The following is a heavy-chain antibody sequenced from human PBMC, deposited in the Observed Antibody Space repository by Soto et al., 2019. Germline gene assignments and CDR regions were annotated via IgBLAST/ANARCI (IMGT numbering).Heavy chain of an antibody. CDR3: ARDYTGRGYFDH. J-gene: IGHJ4*02. CDR2: INTYSDRT. D-gene: IGHD2-8*02. CDR1: GYTFINYG. Sequence: ASVKVSCKASGYTFINYGISWVRQAPGQGLEWLGWINTYSDRTNYAQEFQGRVSMTTEKSTSTVYMELRSLRPGDTALYYCARDYTGRGYFDHWGQGSLVTVSS. V-gene: IGHV1-18*04.